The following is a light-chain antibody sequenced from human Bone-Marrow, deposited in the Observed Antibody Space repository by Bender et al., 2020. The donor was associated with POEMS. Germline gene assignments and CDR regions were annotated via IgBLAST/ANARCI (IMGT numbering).Light chain of an antibody. V-gene: IGLV1-44*01. CDR1: GSNIGGYP. CDR3: VAVEASLNGWV. J-gene: IGLJ3*02. CDR2: TNN. Sequence: QSVLTQPPSVSGTPGQRVTISCSGSGSNIGGYPVNWYQQLPGTAPRLLIYTNNERPSGVPDRFSGSKSGTSASLAIAGIQSDDEAIYFCVAVEASLNGWVFGGGTKLTVL.